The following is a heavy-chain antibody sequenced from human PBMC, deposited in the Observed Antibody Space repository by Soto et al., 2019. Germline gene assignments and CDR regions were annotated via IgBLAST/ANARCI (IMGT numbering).Heavy chain of an antibody. V-gene: IGHV1-18*01. CDR3: ARYCSRTSCAHYFDY. J-gene: IGHJ4*02. Sequence: ASVKVSCKASGYSFTNYDISWVRQAPGQGLEWMGWISPYNGDTNYAQKIQGRVTMTTDTSTSTAYMELRRMRSDDTDVYYCARYCSRTSCAHYFDYSGPRTLVTLCS. CDR1: GYSFTNYD. D-gene: IGHD2-2*01. CDR2: ISPYNGDT.